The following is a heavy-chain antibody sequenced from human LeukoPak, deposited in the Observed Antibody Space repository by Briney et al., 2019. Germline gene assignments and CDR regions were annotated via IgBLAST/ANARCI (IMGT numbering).Heavy chain of an antibody. CDR3: AKESDVAAAGIDY. D-gene: IGHD6-13*01. CDR1: GFIFSGYG. V-gene: IGHV3-30*02. J-gene: IGHJ4*02. CDR2: IRYEGSNK. Sequence: GGSLRLSCAASGFIFSGYGMHWGRQAPGKGLQWVTFIRYEGSNKYYADSVKGRFPISSDNSKNTLYLQMNSLRVEDTAVYYCAKESDVAAAGIDYWGQGTLVTVSS.